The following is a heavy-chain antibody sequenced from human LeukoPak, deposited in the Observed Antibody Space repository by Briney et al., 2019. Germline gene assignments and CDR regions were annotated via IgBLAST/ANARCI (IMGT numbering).Heavy chain of an antibody. CDR3: ARVSRST. Sequence: SETLSLTCAVYGGSFSGYSWSWIRQPPGKGLEWIGEINHSGSTNYNPSLKSRVTISVDTSKNQFSLKLSSVTAADTAVYYCARVSRSTWGQGTLVTVSS. J-gene: IGHJ5*02. CDR2: INHSGST. CDR1: GGSFSGYS. V-gene: IGHV4-34*01. D-gene: IGHD3-10*01.